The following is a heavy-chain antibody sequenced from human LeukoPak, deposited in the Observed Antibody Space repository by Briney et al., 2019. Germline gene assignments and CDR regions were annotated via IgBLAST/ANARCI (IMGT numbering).Heavy chain of an antibody. Sequence: SETLSLTCTVSGGSISGYYWGWIRQPPGKGLEWIGSIYYSGSTYYNPSLKSRVTISVDTSKNQFSLKLSSVTAADTAVYYCANGIVGATDAFDIWGRGTMVTVSS. CDR2: IYYSGST. J-gene: IGHJ3*02. CDR1: GGSISGYY. V-gene: IGHV4-39*01. CDR3: ANGIVGATDAFDI. D-gene: IGHD1-26*01.